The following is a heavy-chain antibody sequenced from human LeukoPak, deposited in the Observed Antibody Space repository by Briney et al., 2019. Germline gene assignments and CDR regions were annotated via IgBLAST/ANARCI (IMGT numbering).Heavy chain of an antibody. CDR1: GFTFSSYW. Sequence: PGGSLRLSCAASGFTFSSYWMHWVRQAPGKGLVWVSRINSDGSSTIYADSVKGRFTISRDNAKNTLYLQMNSLRAEDTAVYYCARVDSSSWYLPRGSPFDYWGRGTLVTVSS. D-gene: IGHD6-13*01. J-gene: IGHJ4*02. CDR3: ARVDSSSWYLPRGSPFDY. V-gene: IGHV3-74*01. CDR2: INSDGSST.